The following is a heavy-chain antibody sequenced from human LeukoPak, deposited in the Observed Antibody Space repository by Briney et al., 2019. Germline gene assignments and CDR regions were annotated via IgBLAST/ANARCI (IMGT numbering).Heavy chain of an antibody. CDR2: ISSSGDMK. J-gene: IGHJ4*02. D-gene: IGHD3-16*02. V-gene: IGHV3-48*04. CDR1: GFTFSSYW. Sequence: GGSLRLSCAAYGFTFSSYWMSWVRQAPGKGLEWLSYISSSGDMKYYSDSVKGRFTISRDNARDSLYLQMNSLRPEDTAVYYCARSHEGLRELSPDYWSQGIVVTVSS. CDR3: ARSHEGLRELSPDY.